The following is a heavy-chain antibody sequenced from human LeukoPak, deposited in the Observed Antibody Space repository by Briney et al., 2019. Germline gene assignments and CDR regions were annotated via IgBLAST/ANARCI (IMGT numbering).Heavy chain of an antibody. V-gene: IGHV1-8*01. CDR2: MNPNSGNT. CDR1: GYTFTSYD. Sequence: ASVTVSCTASGYTFTSYDINWVRQATGQGLEWMGWMNPNSGNTGYAQKFQGRVTITADESTSTAYMELSSLRSEDTAVYYCARDSGSSPFPYHFDYWGQGTLVTVSS. J-gene: IGHJ4*02. D-gene: IGHD6-6*01. CDR3: ARDSGSSPFPYHFDY.